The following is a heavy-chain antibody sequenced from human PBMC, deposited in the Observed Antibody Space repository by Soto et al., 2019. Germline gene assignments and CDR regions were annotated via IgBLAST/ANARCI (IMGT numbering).Heavy chain of an antibody. D-gene: IGHD2-2*02. Sequence: PGGSLRLSCAASGFTFSSYWMSWVRQAPGKGLEWVANIKQDGSEKYYVDSVKGRFTISRDNAKNSLYLQMNSLRAEDTAVYYCGRLIFVLLPAAIDHGDVFDFWGKGTSATVSS. V-gene: IGHV3-7*01. J-gene: IGHJ3*01. CDR1: GFTFSSYW. CDR2: IKQDGSEK. CDR3: GRLIFVLLPAAIDHGDVFDF.